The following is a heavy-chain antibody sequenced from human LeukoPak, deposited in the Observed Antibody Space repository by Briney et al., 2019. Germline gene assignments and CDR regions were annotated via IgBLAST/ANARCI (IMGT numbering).Heavy chain of an antibody. CDR3: ARVRGSGSYYNPSPFRD. Sequence: ASVKVSCKASGGTFSSYAISWVRRAPGQGLEWMGWINPNSGGTNYAQKFQGRVTMTRDTSISTAYMELSRLRSGDTAVYYCARVRGSGSYYNPSPFRDWGQGTLVTVSS. J-gene: IGHJ4*02. V-gene: IGHV1-2*02. CDR2: INPNSGGT. D-gene: IGHD3-10*01. CDR1: GGTFSSYA.